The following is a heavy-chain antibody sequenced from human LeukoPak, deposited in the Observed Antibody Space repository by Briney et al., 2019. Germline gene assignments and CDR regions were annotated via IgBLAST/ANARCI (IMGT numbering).Heavy chain of an antibody. Sequence: GGSLRLSCAASGFTFSSYAMSWVRQAPGKGLEWVSAISGSGGSTYYADSVKGRFTISRDNSKNTLYLQTNSLRAEDTAVYYCAKAMYDILTGYPYNWFDPWGQGTLVTVPS. D-gene: IGHD3-9*01. V-gene: IGHV3-23*01. J-gene: IGHJ5*02. CDR1: GFTFSSYA. CDR2: ISGSGGST. CDR3: AKAMYDILTGYPYNWFDP.